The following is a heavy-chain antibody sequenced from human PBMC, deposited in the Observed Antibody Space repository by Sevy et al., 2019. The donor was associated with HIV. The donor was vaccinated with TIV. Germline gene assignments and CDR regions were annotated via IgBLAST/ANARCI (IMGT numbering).Heavy chain of an antibody. CDR3: ATPWGDSQAFDI. V-gene: IGHV1-24*01. CDR2: FDPEDDDI. Sequence: ASVKVSCKVSGYTLTEISMHWVRQAPGKGLEWMGGFDPEDDDIIYAQKFQGRVTMTEDTSTDTAYMELSSLRSEDTAVYYCATPWGDSQAFDIWGQGTMVTVSS. CDR1: GYTLTEIS. D-gene: IGHD3-16*01. J-gene: IGHJ3*02.